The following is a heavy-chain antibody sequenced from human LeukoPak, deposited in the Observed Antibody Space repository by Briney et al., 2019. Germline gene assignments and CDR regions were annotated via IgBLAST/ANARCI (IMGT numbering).Heavy chain of an antibody. CDR2: ISTSVTYT. J-gene: IGHJ5*02. V-gene: IGHV3-11*05. D-gene: IGHD1-26*01. CDR1: GFTFSDYC. CDR3: AREGRSGSYLGRFDP. Sequence: GGSLRLSCAASGFTFSDYCMSWIRQAPGRGLEWVSYISTSVTYTEYADSVKGRFTISRDNAKNSLYLQMNSLRAEDTAVYYCAREGRSGSYLGRFDPWGQGTLVTVSS.